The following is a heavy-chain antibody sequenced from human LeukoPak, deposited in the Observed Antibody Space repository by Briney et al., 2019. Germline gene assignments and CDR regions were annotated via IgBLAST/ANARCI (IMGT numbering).Heavy chain of an antibody. J-gene: IGHJ4*02. Sequence: PGRSLRLSCAASGFTFSSYGMHWVRQAPGKGLGWVAVIWYDGSNKYYADSVKGRFTISRDNSKNPLYLRMNSLRAEDTAVYYCAKDRPPCCSGGSCPSDYWGQGTLVTVSS. CDR1: GFTFSSYG. D-gene: IGHD2-15*01. V-gene: IGHV3-33*06. CDR2: IWYDGSNK. CDR3: AKDRPPCCSGGSCPSDY.